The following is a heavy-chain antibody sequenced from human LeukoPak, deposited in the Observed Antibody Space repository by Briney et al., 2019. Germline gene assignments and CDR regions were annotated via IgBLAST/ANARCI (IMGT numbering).Heavy chain of an antibody. D-gene: IGHD2/OR15-2a*01. CDR3: GRGENSKTYPVSGY. CDR2: ISYDGSSK. CDR1: GFTFSSFG. J-gene: IGHJ4*02. V-gene: IGHV3-30*03. Sequence: GGSLRLSCAASGFTFSSFGMHWVRQAPGKGLEWVAVISYDGSSKYYIDSVKGRFTISRDNSKNTLYLQMNSLRAEDTAVYYCGRGENSKTYPVSGYWGQGTLVTVSS.